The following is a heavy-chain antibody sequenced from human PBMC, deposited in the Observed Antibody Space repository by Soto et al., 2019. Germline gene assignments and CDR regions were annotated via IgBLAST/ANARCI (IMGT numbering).Heavy chain of an antibody. CDR1: GGSVSSGGYY. J-gene: IGHJ6*02. D-gene: IGHD3-3*01. CDR3: ARFGYYDFWSGYYTGLSGSYYYYYGMDV. CDR2: IYYSGST. V-gene: IGHV4-31*03. Sequence: TLSLTCTVSGGSVSSGGYYWSWIRQHPGKGLEWIGYIYYSGSTYYNPSLKSRVTISVDTSKNQFSLKLSSVTGADTAVYYCARFGYYDFWSGYYTGLSGSYYYYYGMDVWGQGTTVTVSS.